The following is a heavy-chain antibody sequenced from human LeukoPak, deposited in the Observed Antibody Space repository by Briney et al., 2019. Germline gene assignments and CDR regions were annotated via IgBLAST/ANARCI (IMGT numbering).Heavy chain of an antibody. V-gene: IGHV5-51*01. Sequence: GEPLKISCKGSGYSFTSYWIGWVRQMPGKGLEWMGIIYPGDSDTRYSPSFQGQVTISADKSISTAYLQWSSLKASDTAMYYCARRPGYYYGSGSYYKTYYFDYWGQGTLVTVSS. CDR2: IYPGDSDT. D-gene: IGHD3-10*01. CDR3: ARRPGYYYGSGSYYKTYYFDY. J-gene: IGHJ4*02. CDR1: GYSFTSYW.